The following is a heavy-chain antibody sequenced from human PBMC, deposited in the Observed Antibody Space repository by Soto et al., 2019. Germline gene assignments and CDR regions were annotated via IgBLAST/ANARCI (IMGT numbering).Heavy chain of an antibody. J-gene: IGHJ5*02. CDR3: ARAARRRSVAWLDP. CDR2: INHSGST. CDR1: GGSFSGYY. D-gene: IGHD6-6*01. V-gene: IGHV4-34*01. Sequence: SETLSLTCAVYGGSFSGYYWSWIRQPPGKGLEWTGEINHSGSTNYNPSLKSRVTISVDTSKNQFSLKLSSVTAADTAVYYCARAARRRSVAWLDPWGQGTLVTVSS.